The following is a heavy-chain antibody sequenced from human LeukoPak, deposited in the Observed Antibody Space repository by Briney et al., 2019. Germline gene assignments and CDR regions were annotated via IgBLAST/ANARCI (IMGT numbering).Heavy chain of an antibody. CDR2: IHYSGST. CDR1: GGSISSYY. V-gene: IGHV4-59*01. J-gene: IGHJ2*01. CDR3: ARVRGIPDWYLDL. Sequence: SETLSLTCTVSGGSISSYYWSWIRQPPGKGLEWIGYIHYSGSTNYNPSLKSRVTISVDTSKNQFSLKLSSVTAADTAVYYCARVRGIPDWYLDLWGRGTLVTVSS. D-gene: IGHD6-13*01.